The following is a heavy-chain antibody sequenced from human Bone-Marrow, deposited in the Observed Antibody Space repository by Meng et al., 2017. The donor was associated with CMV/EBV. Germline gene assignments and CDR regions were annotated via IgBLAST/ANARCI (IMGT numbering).Heavy chain of an antibody. Sequence: SLKISCAASGFTFDDHAMHWVRQTPGKGLEWVSSISWNSGNIDYVDSVKGRFTISRDNAKNSLHLQMNSLRTEDTALYYCARQRVYYGLDVWGQGTTVTVSS. V-gene: IGHV3-9*01. J-gene: IGHJ6*02. CDR1: GFTFDDHA. CDR3: ARQRVYYGLDV. CDR2: ISWNSGNI.